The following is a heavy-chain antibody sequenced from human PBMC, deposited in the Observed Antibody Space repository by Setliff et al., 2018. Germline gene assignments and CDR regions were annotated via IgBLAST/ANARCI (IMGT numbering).Heavy chain of an antibody. D-gene: IGHD3-10*01. J-gene: IGHJ4*02. V-gene: IGHV4-38-2*02. CDR2: IYHSGST. CDR3: ARDHGRITMVRGVL. Sequence: SETLSLTCAVSGYSISSGYYWGWTRQPPGKGLEWIGSIYHSGSTYYNPSLKSRVTISVDTSKNQFSLKLSSVTAADTAVYYCARDHGRITMVRGVLWGQGTLVTVSS. CDR1: GYSISSGYY.